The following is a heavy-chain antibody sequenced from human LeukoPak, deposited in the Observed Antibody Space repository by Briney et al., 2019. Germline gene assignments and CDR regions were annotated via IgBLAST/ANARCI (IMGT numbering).Heavy chain of an antibody. CDR2: IYTSGST. D-gene: IGHD6-13*01. V-gene: IGHV4-61*02. CDR3: ARAAGAAGGQYFDY. CDR1: GGSISSGSYY. Sequence: PSQTLSLTCTVSGGSISSGSYYWSWIRQPAGKGLEWIGRIYTSGSTNYNPSLKSRVTISVDTSKNQLSLKLGPVTAADTAVYYRARAAGAAGGQYFDYWGQGTLVIVSS. J-gene: IGHJ4*02.